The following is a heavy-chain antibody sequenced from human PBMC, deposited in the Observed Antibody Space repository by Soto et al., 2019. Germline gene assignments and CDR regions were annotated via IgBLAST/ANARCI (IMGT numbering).Heavy chain of an antibody. CDR2: IYPSDSDT. D-gene: IGHD3-3*01. Sequence: GESLKISCKGSGYNFAGYWIAWVRKMPGKGLELMGIIYPSDSDTRYRPSFQGQVTISADKSISSAYLQWSSLRASDTAMYYCARGGVSTRTFDYWGQGTPVTVSS. J-gene: IGHJ4*02. V-gene: IGHV5-51*01. CDR1: GYNFAGYW. CDR3: ARGGVSTRTFDY.